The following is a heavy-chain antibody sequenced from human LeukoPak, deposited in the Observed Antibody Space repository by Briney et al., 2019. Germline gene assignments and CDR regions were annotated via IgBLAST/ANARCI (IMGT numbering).Heavy chain of an antibody. Sequence: GGSLRLSCAASGFTFSSYSMNWVRQAPGKGLEWVSYTSSSSSTIYYADSVKGRFTISRDNAKNSLYLQMNSLRAEDTAVYYCARDGGSGSYYEDYFDYWGQGTLVTVSS. V-gene: IGHV3-48*04. CDR3: ARDGGSGSYYEDYFDY. CDR1: GFTFSSYS. J-gene: IGHJ4*02. D-gene: IGHD1-26*01. CDR2: TSSSSSTI.